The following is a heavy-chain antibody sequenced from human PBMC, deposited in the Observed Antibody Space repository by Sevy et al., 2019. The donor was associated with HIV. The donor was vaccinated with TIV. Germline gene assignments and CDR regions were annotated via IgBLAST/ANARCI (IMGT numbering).Heavy chain of an antibody. CDR3: ARKYDSSGYFDY. D-gene: IGHD3-22*01. CDR2: ISGSGGSGDKT. V-gene: IGHV3-23*01. CDR1: GFTFSRYA. Sequence: GGSLRLSCAASGFTFSRYAMNWVRQAPGKGLEWVSGISGSGGSGDKTNYADSVKGRCTISRDDSKNSVYLQLNSPRAKDTAIYYCARKYDSSGYFDYWGQGTLVTVSS. J-gene: IGHJ4*02.